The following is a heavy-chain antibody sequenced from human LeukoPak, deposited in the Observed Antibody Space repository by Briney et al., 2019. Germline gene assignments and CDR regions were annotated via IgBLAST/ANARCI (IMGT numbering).Heavy chain of an antibody. CDR3: ARESRGRIYYYDSSGYYCPFFDY. V-gene: IGHV1-2*02. D-gene: IGHD3-22*01. Sequence: ASVKVSCKASGYTFTGYYMHWVRQAPGQGLEWMGWINPNSGGTNYTQKCQGRVTMTRDTSISTAYMELSRLRSDDTAVYYCARESRGRIYYYDSSGYYCPFFDYWGQGTLVTVSS. CDR1: GYTFTGYY. J-gene: IGHJ4*02. CDR2: INPNSGGT.